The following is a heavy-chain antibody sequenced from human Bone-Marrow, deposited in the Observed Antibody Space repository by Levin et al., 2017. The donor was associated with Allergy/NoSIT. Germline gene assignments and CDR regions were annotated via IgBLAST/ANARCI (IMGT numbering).Heavy chain of an antibody. D-gene: IGHD1-26*01. Sequence: PSETLSLTCTVSGGSIRDGYSYWSWIRQPPGTGLEWIGNVYYIGTTDYNPSLKSRLTISVDTSTNQFSLKLRSVTAADTAMYYCARNTTTVQGFDSWGRGTQVTVSS. CDR1: GGSIRDGYSY. J-gene: IGHJ4*02. CDR3: ARNTTTVQGFDS. CDR2: VYYIGTT. V-gene: IGHV4-30-4*01.